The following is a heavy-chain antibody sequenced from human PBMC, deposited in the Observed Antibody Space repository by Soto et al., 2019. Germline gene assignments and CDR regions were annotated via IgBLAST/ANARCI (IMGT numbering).Heavy chain of an antibody. Sequence: ASVKVSCKASGYTFTGYYMHWVRQVPGQGLEWMGWINPNSGGTNYAQKFQGWVTMTRDTSISTAYMELSRLRSDDTAVYYCARSLGNNWFDPWGQGTLVTVSS. CDR1: GYTFTGYY. CDR3: ARSLGNNWFDP. CDR2: INPNSGGT. V-gene: IGHV1-2*04. J-gene: IGHJ5*02. D-gene: IGHD6-13*01.